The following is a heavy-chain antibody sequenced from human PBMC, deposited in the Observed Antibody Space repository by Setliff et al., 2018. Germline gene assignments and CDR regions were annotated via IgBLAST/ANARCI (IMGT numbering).Heavy chain of an antibody. J-gene: IGHJ6*02. CDR3: AKNWATAHHYYYGMDV. Sequence: SETLSLTCAVYGGSFSGYYWSWIRQPPGKGLEWIGEINHSGSTNYNPSLKSRVTISVDTSKNQFSLKLSSVTAADTAVYYCAKNWATAHHYYYGMDVWGQGTTVTVSS. CDR2: INHSGST. CDR1: GGSFSGYY. V-gene: IGHV4-34*01. D-gene: IGHD2-21*02.